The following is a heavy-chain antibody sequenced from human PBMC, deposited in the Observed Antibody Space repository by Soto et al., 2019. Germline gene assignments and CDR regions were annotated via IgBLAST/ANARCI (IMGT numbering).Heavy chain of an antibody. CDR3: AKRAVPGVDAFDI. D-gene: IGHD6-19*01. V-gene: IGHV3-23*01. Sequence: GGSLRLSCAASGFTFSNYAMNWVRQAPGKGLEWVSGISGSGGTTYYADSVKGRFTISRDNSKNTLYLQMNSLRAEDTAVYYCAKRAVPGVDAFDIWGQGTMVTVSS. CDR1: GFTFSNYA. CDR2: ISGSGGTT. J-gene: IGHJ3*02.